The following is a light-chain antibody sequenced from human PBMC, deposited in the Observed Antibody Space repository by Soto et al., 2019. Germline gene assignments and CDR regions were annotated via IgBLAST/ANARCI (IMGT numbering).Light chain of an antibody. V-gene: IGLV2-11*01. Sequence: QSALTQPRSVSGSPGQSVTISCTGTSSDVGSYNYVSWYQQHPGNAPKLMIYDVTNRPSGVPDRFSGSKSGNTASLTISGLQAEDEADYYCCSYAGTYPFVVFGGGTKLTVL. CDR3: CSYAGTYPFVV. CDR2: DVT. CDR1: SSDVGSYNY. J-gene: IGLJ2*01.